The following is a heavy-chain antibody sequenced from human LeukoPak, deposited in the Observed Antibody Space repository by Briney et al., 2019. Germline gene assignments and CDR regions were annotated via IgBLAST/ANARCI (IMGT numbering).Heavy chain of an antibody. CDR2: IYYSGST. V-gene: IGHV4-31*03. D-gene: IGHD3-22*01. CDR1: GGSISSGGYY. Sequence: SQTLSLTCTVSGGSISSGGYYWSWIRQHPGKGLEWIGYIYYSGSTYYNPSLKSRVTISVGTSKNQFSLKLSSVTAADTAVYYCARVKDSSGYYVFDYWGQGTLVTVSS. CDR3: ARVKDSSGYYVFDY. J-gene: IGHJ4*02.